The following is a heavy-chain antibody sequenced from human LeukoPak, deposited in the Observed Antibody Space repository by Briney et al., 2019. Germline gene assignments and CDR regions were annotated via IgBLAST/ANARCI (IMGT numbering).Heavy chain of an antibody. CDR1: GGSISSYY. CDR3: ASGRFGYSSSSDY. Sequence: PPETLSLTCTVSGGSISSYYWSWIRQPPGKGLEWIGYIYYSGSTNYNPSLKSRVTISVDTSKNQFSLKLSSVTAADTAMYYCASGRFGYSSSSDYWGQGTLVTVSS. D-gene: IGHD6-6*01. J-gene: IGHJ4*02. CDR2: IYYSGST. V-gene: IGHV4-59*01.